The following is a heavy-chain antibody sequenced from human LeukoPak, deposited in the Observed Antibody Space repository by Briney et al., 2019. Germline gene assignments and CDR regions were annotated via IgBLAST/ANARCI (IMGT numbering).Heavy chain of an antibody. Sequence: GGSLRLSCAASGFTFSDYYMSWIRQAPGKGLEWVSYISSSGSSIYYADSVKGRFTISRDNAKNSLYLQMNSLRAEDTAVYYCARKEYGYSSSQYYFDYWGQGTLATVSS. CDR2: ISSSGSSI. CDR3: ARKEYGYSSSQYYFDY. CDR1: GFTFSDYY. V-gene: IGHV3-11*01. J-gene: IGHJ4*02. D-gene: IGHD6-6*01.